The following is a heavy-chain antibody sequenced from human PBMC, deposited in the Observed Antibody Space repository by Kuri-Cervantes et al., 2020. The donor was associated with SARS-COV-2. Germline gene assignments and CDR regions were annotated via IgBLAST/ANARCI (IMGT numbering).Heavy chain of an antibody. J-gene: IGHJ6*02. Sequence: ASVKVSCKASGGTFSSYAISWVRQAPGQGLEWMGWINAGNGNTKYSQKFQGRVTITRDTSASTAYMELSSLRSEDTAVYYCARVAGYCSSTSCVGMDVWGQGTTVTVSS. CDR1: GGTFSSYA. D-gene: IGHD2-2*01. CDR2: INAGNGNT. CDR3: ARVAGYCSSTSCVGMDV. V-gene: IGHV1-3*01.